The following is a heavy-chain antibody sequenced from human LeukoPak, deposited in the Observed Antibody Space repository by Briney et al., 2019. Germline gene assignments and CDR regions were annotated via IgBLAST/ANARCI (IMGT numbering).Heavy chain of an antibody. Sequence: PSETLSLTCTVSGGSISGYYWSWIRQPPGKGLEWIGYIYHSGSTNYNPSLKSRVTISVDTSKNQFSLKLSSVTAADTAVYYCARGREWEPKVFDYWGQGTLVTVSS. D-gene: IGHD1-26*01. CDR3: ARGREWEPKVFDY. V-gene: IGHV4-59*01. CDR1: GGSISGYY. J-gene: IGHJ4*02. CDR2: IYHSGST.